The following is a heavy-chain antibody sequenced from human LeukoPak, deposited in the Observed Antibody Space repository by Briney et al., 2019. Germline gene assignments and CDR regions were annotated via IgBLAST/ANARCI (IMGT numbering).Heavy chain of an antibody. CDR1: GYTFSTYG. V-gene: IGHV1-18*01. CDR3: ARGSSIAARPRGYFDY. D-gene: IGHD6-6*01. CDR2: ISAYNGNT. Sequence: GASVKVSCKASGYTFSTYGITWVRQAPGQGLERMGWISAYNGNTNYAQKFQGRVTMTTDTSTSTAYMELRSLRSDDTAVYYCARGSSIAARPRGYFDYWGQGTLVTVSS. J-gene: IGHJ4*02.